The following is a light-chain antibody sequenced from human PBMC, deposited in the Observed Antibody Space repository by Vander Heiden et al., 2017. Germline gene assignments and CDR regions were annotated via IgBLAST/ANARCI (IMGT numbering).Light chain of an antibody. CDR1: QSVSSY. Sequence: EIVLTQSPATLSLSPGERATLSCRTSQSVSSYLAWYQQKPGQAPRLLIYDASTRATGIPARFSGRGSGTDFALTISSLEPEDFAVYYCQQRSNWPKLTFGGGTKVEIK. J-gene: IGKJ4*01. CDR3: QQRSNWPKLT. V-gene: IGKV3-11*01. CDR2: DAS.